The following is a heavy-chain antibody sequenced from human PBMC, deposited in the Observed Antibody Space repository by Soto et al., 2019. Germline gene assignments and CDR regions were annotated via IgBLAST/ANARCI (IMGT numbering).Heavy chain of an antibody. Sequence: GESLKISCKSSGYSFTSYWISWVRQMHGKGLEWMGRIDPSDSYTNYSPSFQGHVTISADKSISTAYLQWSSLKASDTAMYYCARSAAGHYYYGMDVWGQGTTVTVSS. V-gene: IGHV5-10-1*01. CDR2: IDPSDSYT. D-gene: IGHD6-13*01. CDR1: GYSFTSYW. CDR3: ARSAAGHYYYGMDV. J-gene: IGHJ6*02.